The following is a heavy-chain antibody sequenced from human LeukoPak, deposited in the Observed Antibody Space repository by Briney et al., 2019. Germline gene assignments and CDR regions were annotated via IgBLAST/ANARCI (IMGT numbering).Heavy chain of an antibody. J-gene: IGHJ4*02. CDR1: GDSISSYY. V-gene: IGHV4-59*01. D-gene: IGHD3-22*01. Sequence: SETLSLTCTVSGDSISSYYWSWIRQPPGKGLEWIGYIYYSGSTNYNPSLKSRVTISVDTSKNQFSLKLSSVTAADTAVYYCARFSPPRYDSSGYSSFDYWGQGTLVTVSS. CDR2: IYYSGST. CDR3: ARFSPPRYDSSGYSSFDY.